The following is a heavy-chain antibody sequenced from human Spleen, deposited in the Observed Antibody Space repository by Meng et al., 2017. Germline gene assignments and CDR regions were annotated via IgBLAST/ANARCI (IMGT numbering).Heavy chain of an antibody. Sequence: GESLKISCAASGFTFDHYVMHWVRQPPGKGLEWVSLISWNGDNEYYADSVKGRFTISRDNSKNYLYIQMNSLRPADSALYFCVKAQEMYSYGYWSSFDVWGQGTTVTVSS. CDR2: ISWNGDNE. V-gene: IGHV3-43D*04. CDR1: GFTFDHYV. D-gene: IGHD5-18*01. J-gene: IGHJ6*02. CDR3: VKAQEMYSYGYWSSFDV.